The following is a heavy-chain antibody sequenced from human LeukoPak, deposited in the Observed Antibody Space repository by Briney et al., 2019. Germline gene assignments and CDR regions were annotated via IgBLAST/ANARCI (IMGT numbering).Heavy chain of an antibody. V-gene: IGHV3-48*01. CDR1: GFTFSSYS. CDR3: ARTSFSSGWYRSVYYYYYMDV. Sequence: GGSLRLSCAASGFTFSSYSMNWVRQAPGKGLEWVSYISSSSSTIYYADSVKGRFTISRDNAKNSLYLQMNSLRAEDTAVYYCARTSFSSGWYRSVYYYYYMDVWGKGTTVTISS. CDR2: ISSSSSTI. D-gene: IGHD6-19*01. J-gene: IGHJ6*03.